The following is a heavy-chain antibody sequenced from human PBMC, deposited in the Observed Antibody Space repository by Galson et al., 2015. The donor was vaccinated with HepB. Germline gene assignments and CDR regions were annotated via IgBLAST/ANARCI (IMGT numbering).Heavy chain of an antibody. CDR3: ARSRIAAAPDY. V-gene: IGHV1-3*01. Sequence: SVKVSCKGSGYTFTSYAIHWVRQAPGQSLEWIGWINVGNGITKYSQTFQGRVTFATDTSASTAYLDLSSLRSEDTAVYYCARSRIAAAPDYWGQGTLVTVSS. CDR1: GYTFTSYA. J-gene: IGHJ4*02. D-gene: IGHD6-13*01. CDR2: INVGNGIT.